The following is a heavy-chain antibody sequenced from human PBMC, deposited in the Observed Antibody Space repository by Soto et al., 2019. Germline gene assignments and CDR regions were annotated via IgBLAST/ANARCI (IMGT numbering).Heavy chain of an antibody. D-gene: IGHD3-10*01. J-gene: IGHJ4*02. CDR1: GGSISSYY. CDR3: ARGDYYGSGSYRSDY. CDR2: IYYSGST. V-gene: IGHV4-59*01. Sequence: PSETLSLTCTVSGGSISSYYWSWIRQPPGKGLEWIGYIYYSGSTNYNPSLKSRVTISVDTSKNQFSLKLSSVTAADTAVYYCARGDYYGSGSYRSDYWGQGTLVTVSS.